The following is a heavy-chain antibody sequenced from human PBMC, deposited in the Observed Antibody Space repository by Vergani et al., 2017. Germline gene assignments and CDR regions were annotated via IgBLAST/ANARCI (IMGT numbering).Heavy chain of an antibody. J-gene: IGHJ6*03. Sequence: QVQLQQWGGGLLKPSETLSLTCVVNGGSFTSYHWTWIRQSPGEGLEWVGDIDHTGRPDYNLSLKSRLTISVDKSRNQFSLTLNSVTATDTAIYFCARVNTETNGHLYYYYYMDVWGQGTAVTVS. CDR2: IDHTGRP. CDR3: ARVNTETNGHLYYYYYMDV. D-gene: IGHD4-11*01. V-gene: IGHV4-34*01. CDR1: GGSFTSYH.